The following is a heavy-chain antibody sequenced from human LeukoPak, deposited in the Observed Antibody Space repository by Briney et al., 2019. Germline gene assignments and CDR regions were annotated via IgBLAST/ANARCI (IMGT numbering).Heavy chain of an antibody. J-gene: IGHJ3*02. V-gene: IGHV3-13*01. CDR2: IGIAGDT. Sequence: AGGSLRLSCAASGFTLSRYDMHWVRHATGKTLEWVSTIGIAGDTYYPGSVKGRLTISRENAKNSLYLQMNSLRAGDTAVYYCARGRMDAFDIWGQGTMVTVSS. CDR3: ARGRMDAFDI. CDR1: GFTLSRYD.